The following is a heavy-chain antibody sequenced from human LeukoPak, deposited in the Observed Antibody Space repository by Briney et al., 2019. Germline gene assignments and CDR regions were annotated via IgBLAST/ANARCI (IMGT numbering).Heavy chain of an antibody. CDR1: GYTFTSYD. V-gene: IGHV1-8*03. D-gene: IGHD3-3*01. CDR2: MNPNSGNT. Sequence: ASVNVSCKASGYTFTSYDINWVRQATGQGLEWMGWMNPNSGNTGYAQKFRGRVTITRNTSISTAYMELSSLRSEDTAVYYCARAPLGGYYFSHGWGQGTMVTVSS. CDR3: ARAPLGGYYFSHG. J-gene: IGHJ4*01.